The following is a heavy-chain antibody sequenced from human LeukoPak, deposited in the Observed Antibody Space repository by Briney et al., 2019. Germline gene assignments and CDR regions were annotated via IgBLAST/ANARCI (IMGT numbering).Heavy chain of an antibody. CDR3: VRVARMAFQSGGFDY. Sequence: SETLSLTCSVSGYSISSGYYWGWIRQPPGKGLEWIANIHHSGSTYITPSLNSRVSLSVDTSKNQLLLKMSSVTAADTAVYYCVRVARMAFQSGGFDYWGQGTLVSVSS. CDR1: GYSISSGYY. CDR2: IHHSGST. J-gene: IGHJ4*02. V-gene: IGHV4-38-2*02. D-gene: IGHD5-24*01.